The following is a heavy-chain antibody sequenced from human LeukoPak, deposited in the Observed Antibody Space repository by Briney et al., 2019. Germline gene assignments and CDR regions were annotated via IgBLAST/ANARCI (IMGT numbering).Heavy chain of an antibody. CDR2: INPNSGGT. D-gene: IGHD6-13*01. J-gene: IGHJ4*02. Sequence: ASVKVSCKASGNTFTGYDMHWVRQAPGQGLEWMGWINPNSGGTNYAQKFQGRVTMTRDTSISTAYMELSRLRSDDTAVYYCALYSSSWLGFDYWGQGTLVTVSS. CDR3: ALYSSSWLGFDY. CDR1: GNTFTGYD. V-gene: IGHV1-2*02.